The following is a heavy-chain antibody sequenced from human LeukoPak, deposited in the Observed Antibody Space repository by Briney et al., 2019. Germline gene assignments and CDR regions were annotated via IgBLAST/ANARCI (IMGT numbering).Heavy chain of an antibody. CDR1: GGTFSSYA. D-gene: IGHD1-26*01. CDR3: ARGGSYDYYFDY. Sequence: WASVKVSCKASGGTFSSYAISWVRQAPGQGLEWMGGIIPIFGTANYAQKLQGRVTMTTDASTSTAYMELRSLRSDDTAVYYCARGGSYDYYFDYWGQGTLVTVSS. CDR2: IIPIFGTA. V-gene: IGHV1-69*05. J-gene: IGHJ4*02.